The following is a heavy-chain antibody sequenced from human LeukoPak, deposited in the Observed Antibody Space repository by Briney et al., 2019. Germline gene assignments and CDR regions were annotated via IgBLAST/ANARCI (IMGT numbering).Heavy chain of an antibody. Sequence: SETLSLTCTVSGGSISSSSYYWSWIRQPPGKGLEWIGEINHSGSTNYNPSLKSRVTISVDTSKNQFSLKLSSVTAADTAVYYCAVGELNYYYGMDVWGQGTTVTVSS. D-gene: IGHD3-10*01. CDR1: GGSISSSSYY. J-gene: IGHJ6*02. CDR2: INHSGST. V-gene: IGHV4-39*07. CDR3: AVGELNYYYGMDV.